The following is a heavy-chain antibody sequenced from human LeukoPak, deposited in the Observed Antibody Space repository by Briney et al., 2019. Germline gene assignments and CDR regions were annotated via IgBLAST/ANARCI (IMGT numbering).Heavy chain of an antibody. CDR2: IIPILGIA. J-gene: IGHJ6*02. D-gene: IGHD1-26*01. CDR3: ARDGTDYYYYGMDV. Sequence: SVKVSCKAPGGTFSSYAIIWVRQAPGQGLEWMGRIIPILGIANYAQKFQGRVTITADKSTSTAYMELSSLRSEDTAVYYCARDGTDYYYYGMDVWGQGTTVTVSS. CDR1: GGTFSSYA. V-gene: IGHV1-69*04.